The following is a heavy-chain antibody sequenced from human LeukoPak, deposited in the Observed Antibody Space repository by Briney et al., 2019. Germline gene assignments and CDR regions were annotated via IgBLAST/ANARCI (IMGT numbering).Heavy chain of an antibody. J-gene: IGHJ4*02. D-gene: IGHD3-3*01. CDR1: GGSISSYY. Sequence: SETLSLTCTVSGGSISSYYWSWIRQPAGKGLQWIGRMYSSGSTNYNPSLKSRVTMSVDTSKNQFSLRLSSVTAADTAVYYCARDLGFWSGPDYWGQGTLVTVSS. CDR2: MYSSGST. V-gene: IGHV4-4*07. CDR3: ARDLGFWSGPDY.